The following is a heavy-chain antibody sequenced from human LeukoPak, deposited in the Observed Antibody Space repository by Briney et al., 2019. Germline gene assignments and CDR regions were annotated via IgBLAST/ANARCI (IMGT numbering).Heavy chain of an antibody. V-gene: IGHV1-18*01. CDR3: ARDGTYSSSWYLTY. D-gene: IGHD6-13*01. CDR1: GYTFTSYG. CDR2: ISAYNGNT. Sequence: GASVKVSCKASGYTFTSYGISWVRQAPGQGLEWMGWISAYNGNTNYAQKFQGRVTMTTDTSTSTAYMELRSLRSDDTAVYYCARDGTYSSSWYLTYWGQGTLVTVSS. J-gene: IGHJ4*02.